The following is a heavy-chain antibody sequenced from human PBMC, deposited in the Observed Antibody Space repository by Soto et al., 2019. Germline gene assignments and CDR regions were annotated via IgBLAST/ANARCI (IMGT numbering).Heavy chain of an antibody. Sequence: SETLSLTCTVSGGSITDYSWSWIRQSAGKGLEWLGRISINGNSHYHPSLRSRVTMSIETSKNQFSLNLRSVTAADTAVYYCARESGDNWTYEVDWGQGTPVTVSS. CDR1: GGSITDYS. J-gene: IGHJ4*02. CDR2: ISINGNS. D-gene: IGHD1-7*01. V-gene: IGHV4-4*07. CDR3: ARESGDNWTYEVD.